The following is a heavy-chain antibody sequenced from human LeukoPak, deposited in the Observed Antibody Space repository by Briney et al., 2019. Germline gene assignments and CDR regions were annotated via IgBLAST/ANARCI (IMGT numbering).Heavy chain of an antibody. CDR2: IIASGGSA. V-gene: IGHV3-23*01. Sequence: ASLRLSCAASGFTFSSSAMTGVGQAPGKGLEWVSAIIASGGSAYYADSVKGRFTVSRDNSKNTLYLQMNSLRAEDTAEYYCAREDRGYDYDFWGQGTLVTVSS. CDR3: AREDRGYDYDF. J-gene: IGHJ4*02. D-gene: IGHD5-12*01. CDR1: GFTFSSSA.